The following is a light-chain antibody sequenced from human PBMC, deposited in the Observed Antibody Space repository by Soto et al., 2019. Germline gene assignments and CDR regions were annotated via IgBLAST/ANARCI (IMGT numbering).Light chain of an antibody. CDR1: QSVNSY. Sequence: EIVLTQSPATLSLSPVERATLSCRASQSVNSYLAWYQQKPGLAPRLLIYDASSRATGIPDRFSGSGSGTDFTLTISRLEPEDFAVYYCQQYGSSWTFGQGTKVDIK. CDR2: DAS. CDR3: QQYGSSWT. J-gene: IGKJ1*01. V-gene: IGKV3D-20*01.